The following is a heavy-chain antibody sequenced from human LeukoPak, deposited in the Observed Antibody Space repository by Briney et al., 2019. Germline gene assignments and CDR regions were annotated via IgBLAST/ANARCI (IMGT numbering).Heavy chain of an antibody. Sequence: PSETLSLTCTVSGGSISSSSYYWGWNRQPPGKGLEWIGSIYYSGSTYYNPSLKSRVTISVDTSKNQFSLKLSSVTAADTAVYYCARRSSSRHLKTHYGMDVWGQGTTVTVSS. CDR2: IYYSGST. D-gene: IGHD6-13*01. V-gene: IGHV4-39*01. J-gene: IGHJ6*02. CDR3: ARRSSSRHLKTHYGMDV. CDR1: GGSISSSSYY.